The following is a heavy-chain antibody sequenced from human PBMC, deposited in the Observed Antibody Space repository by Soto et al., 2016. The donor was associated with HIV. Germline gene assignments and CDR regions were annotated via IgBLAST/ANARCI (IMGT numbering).Heavy chain of an antibody. CDR1: GYTFNNYD. D-gene: IGHD3-3*01. V-gene: IGHV1-8*03. CDR2: MNPNSGNT. Sequence: QVQLVQSGAEVKKPGASVKVSCKASGYTFNNYDINWVRQATGQGPEWMGWMNPNSGNTGYAQKFQGRVTITRNTSISTAYMELSSLRSEDTAVYHCARGWRGRGRMDVWGQGTTVTVSS. J-gene: IGHJ6*02. CDR3: ARGWRGRGRMDV.